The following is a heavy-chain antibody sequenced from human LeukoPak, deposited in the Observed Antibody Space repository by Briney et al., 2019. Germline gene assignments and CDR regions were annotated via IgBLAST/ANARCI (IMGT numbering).Heavy chain of an antibody. CDR3: AREVSDTAMGLFDY. V-gene: IGHV1-69*05. D-gene: IGHD5-18*01. Sequence: SVKVSCKASGGTFSSYAISWARQAPGQGLEWMGRIIPIFDTAKYAQKFQGRVTITTDESTSTAYMELSSLRSEDTAVYYCAREVSDTAMGLFDYWGQGTLVTVSS. J-gene: IGHJ4*02. CDR2: IIPIFDTA. CDR1: GGTFSSYA.